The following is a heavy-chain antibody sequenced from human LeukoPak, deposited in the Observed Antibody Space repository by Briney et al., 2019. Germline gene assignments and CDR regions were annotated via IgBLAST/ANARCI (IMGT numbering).Heavy chain of an antibody. CDR2: IYSGGST. CDR1: GFTVNSNY. V-gene: IGHV3-66*02. J-gene: IGHJ6*02. D-gene: IGHD3-10*01. Sequence: GGSLRLSCAASGFTVNSNYMSWVRQAPGKGLEWVSVIYSGGSTYYADSVKGRFTISRDNSKNTLYLQMNSLRAEDTAVYYCARDGVLCFGYSNKGLDVWGQGTMVTVSS. CDR3: ARDGVLCFGYSNKGLDV.